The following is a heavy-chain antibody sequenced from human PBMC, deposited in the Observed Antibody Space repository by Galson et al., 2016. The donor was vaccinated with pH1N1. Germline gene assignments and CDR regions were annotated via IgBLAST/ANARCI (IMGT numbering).Heavy chain of an antibody. D-gene: IGHD6-19*01. V-gene: IGHV4-39*01. CDR2: IYSSGST. Sequence: ETLSLTCTVSGGSISSSTYFWGWIRQPPGKGLEWIGSIYSSGSTNYNPSLKSRATISVDPSQNQLPLKLSSVNAADTAVYYCVRHSTYSSGLYGGIKFDNWGRGALVTVSS. J-gene: IGHJ4*02. CDR3: VRHSTYSSGLYGGIKFDN. CDR1: GGSISSSTYF.